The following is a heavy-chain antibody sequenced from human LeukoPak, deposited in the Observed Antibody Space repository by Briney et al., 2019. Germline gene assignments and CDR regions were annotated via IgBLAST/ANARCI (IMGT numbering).Heavy chain of an antibody. D-gene: IGHD6-13*01. J-gene: IGHJ5*02. V-gene: IGHV4-61*02. Sequence: SETLSLTCTVSGGSISSGSYYWSWIRQPAGNGLEWIGRIYTSGSTNYNPSLKSRVTISVDTSKNQFSLKVNSVTAADTAFYYCARAYSSSWYWNWFDPWGQGTLVTVSS. CDR3: ARAYSSSWYWNWFDP. CDR2: IYTSGST. CDR1: GGSISSGSYY.